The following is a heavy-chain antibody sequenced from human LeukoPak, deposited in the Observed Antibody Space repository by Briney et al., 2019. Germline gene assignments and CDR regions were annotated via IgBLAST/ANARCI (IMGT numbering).Heavy chain of an antibody. D-gene: IGHD2-15*01. V-gene: IGHV4-39*07. CDR2: IYYSGST. CDR3: ARVGYCSGGSCSEDAFDI. J-gene: IGHJ3*02. CDR1: GGSISSSSYY. Sequence: PSETLSLTCTVSGGSISSSSYYWGWIRQPPGKGLEWIGSIYYSGSTYYNPSLKSRVTISVDTSKNQFSLKLSSVTAADTAVYCCARVGYCSGGSCSEDAFDIWGQGTMVTVSS.